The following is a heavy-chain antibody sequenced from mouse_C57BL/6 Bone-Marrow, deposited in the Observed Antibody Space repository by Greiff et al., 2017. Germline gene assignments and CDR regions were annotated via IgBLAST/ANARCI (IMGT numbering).Heavy chain of an antibody. CDR2: IDTSDSYT. D-gene: IGHD4-1*01. CDR1: GYTFTSYW. Sequence: VQLQQPGAELVMPGASVKLSCKASGYTFTSYWMHWVKQRPGQGLEWIGEIDTSDSYTNYNQKFKGKSTLTVDKCSSTAYMQLSSLTSEDSAVYYCARRGWDVLDYWGQGTTLTVSS. CDR3: ARRGWDVLDY. V-gene: IGHV1-69*01. J-gene: IGHJ2*01.